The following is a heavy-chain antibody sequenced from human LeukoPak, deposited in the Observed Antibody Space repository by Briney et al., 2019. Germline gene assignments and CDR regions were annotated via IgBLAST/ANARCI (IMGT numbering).Heavy chain of an antibody. CDR2: IYPGDSDT. CDR1: GCFITSYC. Sequence: GESLQSSCNGSGCFITSYCIGWVRQMARESLVWMGIIYPGDSDTRDSPSFQGKVTISADKSISTAYLQWSSLRASDTAMYYCAIGSPRISGWDSDYWGQGTLVTVSS. J-gene: IGHJ4*02. CDR3: AIGSPRISGWDSDY. V-gene: IGHV5-51*01. D-gene: IGHD6-19*01.